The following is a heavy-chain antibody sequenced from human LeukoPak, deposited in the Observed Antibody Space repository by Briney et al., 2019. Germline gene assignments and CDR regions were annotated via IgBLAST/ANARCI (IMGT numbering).Heavy chain of an antibody. CDR3: GRDPGTYFYGSGSQPLFDY. CDR1: GGSISSYY. J-gene: IGHJ4*02. V-gene: IGHV4-4*07. CDR2: IYTSGST. D-gene: IGHD3-10*01. Sequence: SETLSLTCTVSGGSISSYYWSWIRQPAGKGLEWIGRIYTSGSTNYNPSLKSRVTMSVDTSKNQFSLQLSSVTAADTAVYYCGRDPGTYFYGSGSQPLFDYWGQGTLVTVSS.